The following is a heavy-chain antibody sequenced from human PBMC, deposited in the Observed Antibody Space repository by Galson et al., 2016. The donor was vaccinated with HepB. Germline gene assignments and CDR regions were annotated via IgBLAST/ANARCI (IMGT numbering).Heavy chain of an antibody. CDR1: GASISDSNW. Sequence: LSLTCAVSGASISDSNWWTWVRQVTGKGLEWIGEIYHTGTSNNNPFLNSRFTLSVDKSRNQFSLNVPSVTAADTAVYYCARAAIIPGARMVFDPWGQGILVTVSS. J-gene: IGHJ5*02. D-gene: IGHD2-2*01. CDR2: IYHTGTS. V-gene: IGHV4-4*02. CDR3: ARAAIIPGARMVFDP.